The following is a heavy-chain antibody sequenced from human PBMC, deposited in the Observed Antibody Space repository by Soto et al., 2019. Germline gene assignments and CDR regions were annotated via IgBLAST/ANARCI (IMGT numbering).Heavy chain of an antibody. D-gene: IGHD3-10*01. Sequence: SLRVSIEDPGFTFSTYSMHSVRLAPGKGLEWVSSISSSSSYIYYSDSVKGRFTISRDNAKNSLYLQMNSLRAEDTAVYYCASGIRGVIPFDYWGQGTLVTVTS. CDR3: ASGIRGVIPFDY. CDR2: ISSSSSYI. J-gene: IGHJ4*02. CDR1: GFTFSTYS. V-gene: IGHV3-21*01.